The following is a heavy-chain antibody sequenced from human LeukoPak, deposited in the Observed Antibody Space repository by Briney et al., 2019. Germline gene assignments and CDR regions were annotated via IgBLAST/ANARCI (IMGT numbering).Heavy chain of an antibody. D-gene: IGHD3-10*01. Sequence: GESLKISCKGSGYSFTSYWISWGRQMPGKGLGWMGRIDPSDSYTNYSPSFQGHVTISADKSISTAYLQWSSLKASDTAMYYCARLWDTMVRGTYYGMDVWGQGTTVTVSS. CDR3: ARLWDTMVRGTYYGMDV. J-gene: IGHJ6*02. V-gene: IGHV5-10-1*01. CDR1: GYSFTSYW. CDR2: IDPSDSYT.